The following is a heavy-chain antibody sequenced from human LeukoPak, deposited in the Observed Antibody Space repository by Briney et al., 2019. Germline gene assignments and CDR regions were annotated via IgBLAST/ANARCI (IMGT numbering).Heavy chain of an antibody. CDR2: ISTSSTYI. Sequence: GGSLRLSCVASGFTFSSYNMNWVRQAPGKGLEWVSSISTSSTYIYYADSVKGRCTISRDNAKKSVYLEINSLRADDTAVYYCARDPGSSSFDLWGQGALVTVSS. CDR1: GFTFSSYN. CDR3: ARDPGSSSFDL. V-gene: IGHV3-21*01. D-gene: IGHD6-13*01. J-gene: IGHJ4*02.